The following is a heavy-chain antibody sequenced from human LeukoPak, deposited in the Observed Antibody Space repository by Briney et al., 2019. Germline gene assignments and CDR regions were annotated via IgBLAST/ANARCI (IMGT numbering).Heavy chain of an antibody. J-gene: IGHJ6*03. Sequence: GSLRLSCAASGFTFSSYGMHWVRQAPGKGLEWVAFIRYDGSNKYYADSVKGRFTISRDNSKNTLYLQMNSLRAEDTAVYYCAKDGSHYYDSSGYYYPQDDYYYYYMDVWGKGTTVTVSS. V-gene: IGHV3-30*02. CDR3: AKDGSHYYDSSGYYYPQDDYYYYYMDV. CDR1: GFTFSSYG. D-gene: IGHD3-22*01. CDR2: IRYDGSNK.